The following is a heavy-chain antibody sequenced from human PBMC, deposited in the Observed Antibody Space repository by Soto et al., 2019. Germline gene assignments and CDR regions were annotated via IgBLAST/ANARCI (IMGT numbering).Heavy chain of an antibody. CDR3: SRGDGYCSSTSCYNNYGMDV. D-gene: IGHD2-2*02. CDR2: IYPGDSDT. Sequence: PGESLKISCKGSGYSFTSYWIGWVRQMPGKGLERMGIIYPGDSDTRYSPSFQGQVTISADKSISTAYLQWSSLKASDTAMYYCSRGDGYCSSTSCYNNYGMDVWGQGTTVTVSS. CDR1: GYSFTSYW. J-gene: IGHJ6*02. V-gene: IGHV5-51*01.